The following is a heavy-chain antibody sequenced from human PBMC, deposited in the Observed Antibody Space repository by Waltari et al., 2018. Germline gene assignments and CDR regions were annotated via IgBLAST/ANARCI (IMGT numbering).Heavy chain of an antibody. Sequence: QVQLPESGPGLVKPSETLSLPCSVPGGSINNYFWNWIRHPPGKGLQWIGYIRHTGISKWNPSLESRVTMAVDTSENQISLRLTSVSATDTAVYFCARWDSPGRYFGEWGQGTPVTVSS. CDR3: ARWDSPGRYFGE. J-gene: IGHJ4*02. CDR2: IRHTGIS. CDR1: GGSINNYF. D-gene: IGHD3-10*01. V-gene: IGHV4-59*08.